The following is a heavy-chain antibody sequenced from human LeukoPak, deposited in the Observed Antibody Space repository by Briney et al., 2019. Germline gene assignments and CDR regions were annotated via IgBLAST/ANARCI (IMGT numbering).Heavy chain of an antibody. Sequence: GESLKISCKGSGYSFTSYWIGWVRQMPGKGLEWMGIIYPGDSDTRYSPSFQGQVTISADKSISTAYLQWSSLKASDTAMYYCARQYYYDSSGLYFDYWGQGTLVTVPS. CDR3: ARQYYYDSSGLYFDY. J-gene: IGHJ4*02. V-gene: IGHV5-51*01. CDR1: GYSFTSYW. CDR2: IYPGDSDT. D-gene: IGHD3-22*01.